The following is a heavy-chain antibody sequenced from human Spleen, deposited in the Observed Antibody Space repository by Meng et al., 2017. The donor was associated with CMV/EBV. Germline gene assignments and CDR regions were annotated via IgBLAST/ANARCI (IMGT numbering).Heavy chain of an antibody. CDR2: ISYSGGS. V-gene: IGHV4-39*01. Sequence: SVTSPNYYWGWIRHPPGKGLEWIARISYSGGSSYNPSLSSRVTISVDTSKNQFSLKVTSVTAADTAVYYCARQLAPNWADMTENFDYWGQGTLVTVSS. J-gene: IGHJ4*02. D-gene: IGHD7-27*01. CDR3: ARQLAPNWADMTENFDY. CDR1: SVTSPNYY.